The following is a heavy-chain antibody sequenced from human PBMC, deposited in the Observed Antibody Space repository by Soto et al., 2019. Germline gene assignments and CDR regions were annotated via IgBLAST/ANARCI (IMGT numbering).Heavy chain of an antibody. CDR2: INSDGSST. CDR3: ARAVGDYYYGMDV. J-gene: IGHJ6*02. Sequence: VGSLRLSCAASGFTFSSYWMHWVRQAPGRGLVWVSRINSDGSSTSYADSVKGRFTISRDNAKNTLYLQMNSLRAEDTAVYYCARAVGDYYYGMDVWGQGTTVTVSS. V-gene: IGHV3-74*01. CDR1: GFTFSSYW.